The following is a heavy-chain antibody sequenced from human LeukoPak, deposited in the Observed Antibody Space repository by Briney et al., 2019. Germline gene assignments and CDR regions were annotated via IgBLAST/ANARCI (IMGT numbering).Heavy chain of an antibody. Sequence: GGSLRLSCVASGFTVSSNYMTWVRQAPGKGLEWVSGFYSDDSTYYADSVKGRFTISRDHSKNTLYLHMNSLRAEDTAVYYCARAPEYDSSGYHFDYWGQGTLVTVSS. CDR2: FYSDDST. CDR1: GFTVSSNY. D-gene: IGHD3-22*01. CDR3: ARAPEYDSSGYHFDY. J-gene: IGHJ4*02. V-gene: IGHV3-53*01.